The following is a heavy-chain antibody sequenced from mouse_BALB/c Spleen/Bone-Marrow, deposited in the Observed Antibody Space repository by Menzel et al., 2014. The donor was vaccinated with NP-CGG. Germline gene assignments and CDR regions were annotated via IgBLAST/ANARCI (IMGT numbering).Heavy chain of an antibody. D-gene: IGHD2-14*01. Sequence: QVQLQQSGSVLVRPGASVRLSCKASGYTFTSSWMHWAKQRPGQGPEWIGEIHPNSGNINYNEKFKGKATLTVETSSSIVYVDLSSLTSEDSAVYYCARHHRYAYYFDYWGQGTTLTVSS. J-gene: IGHJ2*01. CDR2: IHPNSGNI. CDR1: GYTFTSSW. V-gene: IGHV1S130*01. CDR3: ARHHRYAYYFDY.